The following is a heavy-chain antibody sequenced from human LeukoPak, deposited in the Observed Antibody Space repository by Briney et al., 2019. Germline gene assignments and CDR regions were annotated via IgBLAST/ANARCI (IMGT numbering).Heavy chain of an antibody. CDR2: ISYDGSNK. Sequence: PGGSLRLSCAASGFTFSSYAMHWVRQAPGKGLEWEAVISYDGSNKYYADSVKGRFTISRDNSKNTLYLQMNSLRAEDTAAYYCRRRNDKLVQGFDYWGQGTLVTVSS. CDR1: GFTFSSYA. J-gene: IGHJ4*02. CDR3: RRRNDKLVQGFDY. D-gene: IGHD1-1*01. V-gene: IGHV3-30-3*01.